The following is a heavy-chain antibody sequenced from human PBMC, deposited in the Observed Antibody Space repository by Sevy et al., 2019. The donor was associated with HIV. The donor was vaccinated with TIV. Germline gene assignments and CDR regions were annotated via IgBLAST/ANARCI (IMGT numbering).Heavy chain of an antibody. CDR3: ARHISFGELGSWFDP. CDR2: VYSGGTT. J-gene: IGHJ5*02. CDR1: GFTVNSDY. V-gene: IGHV3-53*01. D-gene: IGHD3-10*01. Sequence: GGSLRLSCAASGFTVNSDYMSWVRQAPGKGLEWVSVVYSGGTTYYADSVKGRFTISRDNSKNILYLQMNSLRAEDTAVYYCARHISFGELGSWFDPWGHGTLVTVSS.